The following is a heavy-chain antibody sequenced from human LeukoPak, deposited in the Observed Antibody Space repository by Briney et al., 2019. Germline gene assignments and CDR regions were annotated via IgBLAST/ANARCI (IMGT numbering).Heavy chain of an antibody. V-gene: IGHV4-61*02. Sequence: SQTLSLTCTVSGGSISSGSYYWSWIRQPAGKGLEWIGRIYASGSTNYNPSLKSRVTMSVDTSKNQFSLKLSSVTAADTAVYYCAREIGSYCSSTSCPLYDPWGQGTLVTVSS. CDR3: AREIGSYCSSTSCPLYDP. D-gene: IGHD2-2*01. J-gene: IGHJ5*02. CDR2: IYASGST. CDR1: GGSISSGSYY.